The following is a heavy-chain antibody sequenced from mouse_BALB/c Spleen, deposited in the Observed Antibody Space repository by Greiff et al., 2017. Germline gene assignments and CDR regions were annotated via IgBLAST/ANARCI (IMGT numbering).Heavy chain of an antibody. CDR2: IWAGGST. D-gene: IGHD1-1*01. CDR1: GFSLTSYG. J-gene: IGHJ4*01. V-gene: IGHV2-9*02. Sequence: VQLVESGPGLVAPSQSLSITCTVSGFSLTSYGVHWVRQPPGKGLEWLGVIWAGGSTNYNSALMSRLSISKDNSKSQVFLKMNSLQTDDTAMYYCARGRDYYGPYYAMDYWGQGTSVTVSS. CDR3: ARGRDYYGPYYAMDY.